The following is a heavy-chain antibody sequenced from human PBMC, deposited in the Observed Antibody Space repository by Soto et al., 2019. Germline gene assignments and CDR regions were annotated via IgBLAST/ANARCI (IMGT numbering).Heavy chain of an antibody. V-gene: IGHV1-2*02. CDR1: GYTFTGYY. D-gene: IGHD2-2*01. CDR3: ARDIVVVPAAPGYGMDV. CDR2: INPNSGGT. Sequence: ASLKVSCKASGYTFTGYYMHWVRQAPGQGLEWMGWINPNSGGTNYAQKFQGRVTMTRDTSISTAYMELSRLRSDDMAVYYCARDIVVVPAAPGYGMDVWGQGTTVTVSS. J-gene: IGHJ6*02.